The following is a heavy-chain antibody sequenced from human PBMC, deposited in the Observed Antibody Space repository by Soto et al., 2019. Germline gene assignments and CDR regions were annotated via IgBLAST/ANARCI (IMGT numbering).Heavy chain of an antibody. CDR3: ARDLSTGSYSPFYYYYGMDV. V-gene: IGHV1-3*01. CDR1: GYTFTSYA. J-gene: IGHJ6*02. D-gene: IGHD3-10*01. CDR2: INAGNGNT. Sequence: ASEKVSCKASGYTFTSYAMHWVRQAPGQRLEWMGWINAGNGNTKYSQKFQGRVTITRDTSASTAYMELSSLRSEDTAVYYCARDLSTGSYSPFYYYYGMDVWGQGTTVTVSS.